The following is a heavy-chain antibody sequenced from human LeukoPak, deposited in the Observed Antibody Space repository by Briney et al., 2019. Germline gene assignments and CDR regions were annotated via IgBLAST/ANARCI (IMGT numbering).Heavy chain of an antibody. CDR1: GFIFSNYV. CDR2: IWYDGSNK. V-gene: IGHV3-33*08. D-gene: IGHD3-3*01. J-gene: IGHJ4*02. Sequence: GGSLRLSCAASGFIFSNYVMHWVRQAPGKGLEWVAVIWYDGSNKYYADSVKGRFTISRDNSKNTLYLQMNSLRAEDTAVYYCARDHYDFWSGYPALGYWGQGTLVTVSS. CDR3: ARDHYDFWSGYPALGY.